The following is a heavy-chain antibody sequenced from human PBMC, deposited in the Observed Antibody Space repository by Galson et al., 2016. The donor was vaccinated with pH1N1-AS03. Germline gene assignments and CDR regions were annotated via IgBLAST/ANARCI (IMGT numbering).Heavy chain of an antibody. Sequence: SLRLSCAASGFTFSTFYMSWIRQAPGKGLEWVSYINAGNNYREYADSVKGRFTVSRDNAKSSLYLQMNSLRAEDTAVYYCARLQRDTILTDSFFDYWGQGTLVTVSS. J-gene: IGHJ4*02. V-gene: IGHV3-11*06. CDR1: GFTFSTFY. D-gene: IGHD5-18*01. CDR2: INAGNNYR. CDR3: ARLQRDTILTDSFFDY.